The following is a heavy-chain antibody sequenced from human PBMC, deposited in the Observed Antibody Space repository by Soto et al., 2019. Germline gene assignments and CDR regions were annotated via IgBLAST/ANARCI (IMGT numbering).Heavy chain of an antibody. Sequence: QVQLQESGPGLVKPSETLSLTCTVSGGSISSYYWSWIRQPPGKGLEWIGYIYYSGSTNYNPSLKSRFALSVDTAKNLFSLKLSSVTAADTAVYYCARDRGYCSSTSCYVNYYYYGMDVWGQGTTVTVSS. V-gene: IGHV4-59*01. CDR2: IYYSGST. D-gene: IGHD2-2*01. CDR3: ARDRGYCSSTSCYVNYYYYGMDV. CDR1: GGSISSYY. J-gene: IGHJ6*02.